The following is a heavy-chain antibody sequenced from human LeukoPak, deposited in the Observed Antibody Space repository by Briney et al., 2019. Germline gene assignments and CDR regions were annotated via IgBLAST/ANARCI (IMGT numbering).Heavy chain of an antibody. CDR2: TSSSDPGA. V-gene: IGHV3-23*01. CDR3: AKSGSTIWNY. D-gene: IGHD2-2*01. Sequence: GGSLRLSCAASGFPLSSYAMSWVRQASGKGLEWVSATSSSDPGAYYADSVRGRFTISRDNSKNTLYLQMNSLRAEDTAIYYCAKSGSTIWNYWGQGTLVTVSS. CDR1: GFPLSSYA. J-gene: IGHJ4*02.